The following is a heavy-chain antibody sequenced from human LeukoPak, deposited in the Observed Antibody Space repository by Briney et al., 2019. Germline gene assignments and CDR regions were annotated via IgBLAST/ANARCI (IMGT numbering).Heavy chain of an antibody. Sequence: PSETLSLTCTVSGDSISGYYWNWIRQPPGRGLEWIGYIYYNGNTAYNPSRKSRVTISVDMSKNQFSLKLSSMTAADTAVYYCARGLPGSSWHLGYWGQGTLVTVSS. CDR1: GDSISGYY. CDR3: ARGLPGSSWHLGY. V-gene: IGHV4-59*01. CDR2: IYYNGNT. J-gene: IGHJ4*02. D-gene: IGHD6-13*01.